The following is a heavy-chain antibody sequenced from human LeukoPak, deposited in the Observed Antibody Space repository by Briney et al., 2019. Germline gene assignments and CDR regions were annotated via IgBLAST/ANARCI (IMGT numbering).Heavy chain of an antibody. CDR1: GGSISSHY. V-gene: IGHV4-59*11. J-gene: IGHJ4*02. Sequence: SETLSLTCTVSGGSISSHYWSWVRQPPGKGLEWLGYIYYSGSTNYNPSLKSRVTISVDTSKNQFSLKLSSVTAADTAVYYCARAYGLPYYLDYGGQGTLVNGS. D-gene: IGHD3-10*01. CDR3: ARAYGLPYYLDY. CDR2: IYYSGST.